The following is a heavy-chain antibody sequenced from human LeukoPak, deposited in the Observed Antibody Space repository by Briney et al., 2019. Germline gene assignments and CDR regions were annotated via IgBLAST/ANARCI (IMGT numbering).Heavy chain of an antibody. V-gene: IGHV3-74*01. D-gene: IGHD2/OR15-2a*01. CDR3: VSFYETY. Sequence: GGSLRLSCAASGNYWMHWVRQVPGKGLVWVSHINSDGSWTSYADSVKGRFAISKDNAKNTVYLQMNSLRAEDTAVYYCVSFYETYWGRGTLVTVSS. CDR2: INSDGSWT. J-gene: IGHJ4*02. CDR1: GNYW.